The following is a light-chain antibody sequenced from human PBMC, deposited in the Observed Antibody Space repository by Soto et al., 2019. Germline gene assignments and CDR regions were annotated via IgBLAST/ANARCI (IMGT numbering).Light chain of an antibody. Sequence: DIQMTQSPSTLSASAGERVTITCRASQSISSWLAWYQQKPGKAPKLLIYKASSLESGVPSRFSGSGSGTEFTHTISRLHPDDFATYYRQQYNSYLTFGGGTKVDIK. V-gene: IGKV1-5*03. CDR3: QQYNSYLT. CDR2: KAS. J-gene: IGKJ4*01. CDR1: QSISSW.